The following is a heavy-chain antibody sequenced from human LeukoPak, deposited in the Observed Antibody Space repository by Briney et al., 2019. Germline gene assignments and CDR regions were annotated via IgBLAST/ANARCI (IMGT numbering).Heavy chain of an antibody. Sequence: PSGALSLTCAVSGGSISSSNWWSWVRHPPGKGLEWIGEIYNSGSTNYNPPLKSRVTISVDKSTKQFSLKLSSVTAADTAVYYYARGVAAAALDYWGQGTLVTVSS. CDR1: GGSISSSNW. V-gene: IGHV4-4*02. J-gene: IGHJ4*02. D-gene: IGHD6-13*01. CDR3: ARGVAAAALDY. CDR2: IYNSGST.